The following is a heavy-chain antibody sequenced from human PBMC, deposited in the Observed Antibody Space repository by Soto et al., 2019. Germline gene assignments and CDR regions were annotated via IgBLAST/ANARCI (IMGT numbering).Heavy chain of an antibody. D-gene: IGHD5-18*01. CDR1: GFTFSSYA. J-gene: IGHJ4*02. CDR2: ISGSGGST. CDR3: AKVKTAMVTSLVYFDY. V-gene: IGHV3-23*01. Sequence: EVQLLESGGGLVQPGGSLRLSCAASGFTFSSYAMSWVRQAPGKWLECVSAISGSGGSTYYADSVKGRFTISRDNSKNTLYLQMNSLRAEDTDVYYCAKVKTAMVTSLVYFDYWGQGTLVTVSS.